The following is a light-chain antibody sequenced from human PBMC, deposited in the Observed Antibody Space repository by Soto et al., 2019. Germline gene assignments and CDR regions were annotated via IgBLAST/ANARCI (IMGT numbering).Light chain of an antibody. V-gene: IGKV3-20*01. CDR3: QQYGTSPTT. J-gene: IGKJ3*01. CDR1: QSLSGSY. Sequence: IVLTQSPGTLSLSPGEGATLSCRASQSLSGSYLAWYQQRPGQAPRLVIYGASRRATGIPVRFSGSGSGTDFTLSISRLEPEDFAVYYCQQYGTSPTTFDPGTSVDIK. CDR2: GAS.